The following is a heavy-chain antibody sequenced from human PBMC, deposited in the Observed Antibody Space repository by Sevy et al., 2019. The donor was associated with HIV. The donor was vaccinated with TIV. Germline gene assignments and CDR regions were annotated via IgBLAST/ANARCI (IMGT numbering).Heavy chain of an antibody. V-gene: IGHV3-33*01. CDR1: GFTFSSYG. CDR3: ARESKILAAVPPPFDP. Sequence: GGSLRLSCAASGFTFSSYGMHWVRQAPGKGLEWVAVIWYDGSNKYYADSVKGRFTISRDNSKNTLYLQMNSLRAEDTAVYYCARESKILAAVPPPFDPWGQGTLVTVSS. J-gene: IGHJ5*02. CDR2: IWYDGSNK. D-gene: IGHD6-13*01.